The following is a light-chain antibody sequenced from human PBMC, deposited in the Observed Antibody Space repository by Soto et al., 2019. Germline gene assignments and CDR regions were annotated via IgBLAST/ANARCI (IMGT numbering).Light chain of an antibody. Sequence: ESVVTQSPGTLSLSPGERGTLSCRASKSVSSSYLAWYQHKPGQAPRLLIYSVSTRATGIPDRFSGSGSGTDFTLTISRLEPEDFAVYFCQQFGSPFTFGPGTKVDLK. CDR2: SVS. V-gene: IGKV3-20*01. CDR3: QQFGSPFT. CDR1: KSVSSSY. J-gene: IGKJ3*01.